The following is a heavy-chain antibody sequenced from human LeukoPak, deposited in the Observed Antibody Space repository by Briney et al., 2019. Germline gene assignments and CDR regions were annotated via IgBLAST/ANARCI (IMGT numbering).Heavy chain of an antibody. CDR2: ISWNSGSI. CDR3: AKEGVAATYNY. J-gene: IGHJ4*02. D-gene: IGHD2-15*01. V-gene: IGHV3-9*01. Sequence: GGSLRLSCAASGFTFDDYATHWVRQAPGKGLEWVSGISWNSGSIGYADSVKGRFTISRDNAKNSLYLQMNSLRAEDTALYYCAKEGVAATYNYWGQGTLVTVSS. CDR1: GFTFDDYA.